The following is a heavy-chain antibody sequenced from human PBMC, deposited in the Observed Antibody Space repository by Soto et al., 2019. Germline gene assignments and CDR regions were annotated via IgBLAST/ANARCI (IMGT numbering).Heavy chain of an antibody. CDR2: TDWDDDK. J-gene: IGHJ4*02. CDR1: GFSLPTNGVR. CDR3: VRSYGNSPNTNDY. V-gene: IGHV2-70*04. Sequence: SAPTLVNPTQTLTLTCVFPGFSLPTNGVRVKWIRQPPGKALEWLARTDWDDDKFSSTSLKTRLTITKDTSKSQVVLTMTNMDSVDTATYFCVRSYGNSPNTNDYWGQGTLVTVS. D-gene: IGHD3-10*01.